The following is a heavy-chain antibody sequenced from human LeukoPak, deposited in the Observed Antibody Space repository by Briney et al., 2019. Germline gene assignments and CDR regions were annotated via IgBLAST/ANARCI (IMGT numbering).Heavy chain of an antibody. CDR2: IYDTGTT. J-gene: IGHJ6*03. V-gene: IGHV4-59*11. Sequence: PSETLSLTCTVSGDSISTPYWNWIRQPPGKGLEWIGHIYDTGTTNYNPSLKSRVTISVDTSKNQFSLKLSSVTAADTAVYYCARTRDYYYYYMDVWGKGTTVTVSS. CDR1: GDSISTPY. CDR3: ARTRDYYYYYMDV.